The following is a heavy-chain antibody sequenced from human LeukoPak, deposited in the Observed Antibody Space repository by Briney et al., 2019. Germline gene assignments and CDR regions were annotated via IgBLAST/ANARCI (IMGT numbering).Heavy chain of an antibody. CDR1: GGSISSSNW. D-gene: IGHD3-3*01. J-gene: IGHJ3*02. Sequence: SETLSLTCAVSGGSISSSNWWSWVRQPPGKGLEWIGEIYHSGSTNYNPSLKSRVTISVDKSKNQFSLKLSSVTAADTAVYYCARSSITIFGVVNDAFDIWGQGTMVTVSS. CDR3: ARSSITIFGVVNDAFDI. V-gene: IGHV4-4*02. CDR2: IYHSGST.